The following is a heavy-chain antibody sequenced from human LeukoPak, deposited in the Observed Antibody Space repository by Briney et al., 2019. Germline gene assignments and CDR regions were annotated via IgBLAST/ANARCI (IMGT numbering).Heavy chain of an antibody. CDR2: INHSGST. J-gene: IGHJ4*02. CDR3: ARYPPLYSSSPDYFDY. V-gene: IGHV4-34*01. CDR1: GGSFSGYY. D-gene: IGHD2-2*01. Sequence: SETLSLTCAVYGGSFSGYYWSWIRQPPGKGLEWIGEINHSGSTNYNPSLKSRVTISVDTSKNQFSLKLSSVTAADTAVYYCARYPPLYSSSPDYFDYWGQGTLVTVSS.